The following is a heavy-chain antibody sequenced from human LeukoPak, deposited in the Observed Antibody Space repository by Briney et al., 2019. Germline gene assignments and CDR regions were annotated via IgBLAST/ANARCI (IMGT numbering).Heavy chain of an antibody. CDR2: IHSSGST. J-gene: IGHJ5*02. Sequence: PSETLSLTCIVSGGSISRSSYHWGWIRQPPGKGLEWIANIHSSGSTYYNPSFESRVTISLDTSKNHFSLKLRSVTAADTAVYYCARHIPVSMVDAWGQGTLVTVSS. V-gene: IGHV4-39*07. CDR3: ARHIPVSMVDA. D-gene: IGHD2-21*01. CDR1: GGSISRSSYH.